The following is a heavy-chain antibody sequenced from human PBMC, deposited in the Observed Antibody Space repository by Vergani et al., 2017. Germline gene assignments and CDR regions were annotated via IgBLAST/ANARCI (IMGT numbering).Heavy chain of an antibody. J-gene: IGHJ4*02. V-gene: IGHV4-4*02. CDR3: ARLLSGDCYYDSSGYSPRGDY. CDR2: IYHSGST. Sequence: QVQLQESGPGLVKPSGTLSLTCAVSGGSISSSNWWSWVRQPPGKGLEWIGEIYHSGSTNYNPSLKSRVTISVDKSKNQFSLKLSSVTAADTAVYSCARLLSGDCYYDSSGYSPRGDYWVQGTLVTVSS. D-gene: IGHD3-22*01. CDR1: GGSISSSNW.